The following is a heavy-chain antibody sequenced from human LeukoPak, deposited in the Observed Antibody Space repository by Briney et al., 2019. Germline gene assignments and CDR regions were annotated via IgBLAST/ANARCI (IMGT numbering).Heavy chain of an antibody. CDR1: GFTFSRYW. D-gene: IGHD2-15*01. J-gene: IGHJ5*02. CDR3: ARVLVVVAATYWFDP. V-gene: IGHV3-74*01. Sequence: PGGSLRLSCAASGFTFSRYWMHWVRQAPDKGLVWVSRINSDGSSTSYADSVKGRFTISRDNAKNTLYLQMNSLRAEDTAVYYCARVLVVVAATYWFDPWGQGTLVTVSS. CDR2: INSDGSST.